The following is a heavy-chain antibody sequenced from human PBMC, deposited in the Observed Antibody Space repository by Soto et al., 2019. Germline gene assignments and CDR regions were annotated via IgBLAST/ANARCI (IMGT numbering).Heavy chain of an antibody. CDR2: IRWYSGSI. CDR1: GFTFDDYA. CDR3: AKAIHSCGWYFIPSYI. V-gene: IGHV3-9*01. J-gene: IGHJ3*02. Sequence: EVQLVESGGGLVQPGRSLRLSCAASGFTFDDYAMHWVRQAPGKGLEWVSGIRWYSGSIGYPDSVKVRFTISRDNAKNSLYLQMNSLRAEDTALYYCAKAIHSCGWYFIPSYIWGQGTMGTVSS. D-gene: IGHD6-19*01.